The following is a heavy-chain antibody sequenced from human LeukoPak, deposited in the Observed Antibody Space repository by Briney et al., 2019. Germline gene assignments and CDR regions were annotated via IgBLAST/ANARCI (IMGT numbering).Heavy chain of an antibody. J-gene: IGHJ4*02. CDR1: GYTFTSYD. CDR2: MNPNSGNT. Sequence: ASVKVSCKASGYTFTSYDINWVRQATGQGLEWMGWMNPNSGNTGYAQKFQGRVTMTRNTSISTAYMELSSLRSEDTAVYYCATSFPTVAGSPFDYWGQGTLVTVSS. V-gene: IGHV1-8*01. CDR3: ATSFPTVAGSPFDY. D-gene: IGHD6-19*01.